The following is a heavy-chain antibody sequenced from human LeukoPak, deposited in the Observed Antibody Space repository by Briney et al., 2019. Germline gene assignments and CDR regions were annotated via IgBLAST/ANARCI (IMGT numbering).Heavy chain of an antibody. D-gene: IGHD3-9*01. CDR1: GGSFSGYY. CDR3: AGELYDILTGYDY. CDR2: INHSGST. J-gene: IGHJ4*02. V-gene: IGHV4-34*01. Sequence: PSETLSLTCAVYGGSFSGYYWSWIRQPPGKGLEWIGEINHSGSTNYNPSLKSRVTISVDTSKNQFSLKLSSVTAADTAVYYCAGELYDILTGYDYWGQGTLVTVSS.